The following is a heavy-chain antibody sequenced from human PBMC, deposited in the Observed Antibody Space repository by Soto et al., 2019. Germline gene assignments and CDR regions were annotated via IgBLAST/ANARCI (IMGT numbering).Heavy chain of an antibody. V-gene: IGHV1-18*01. CDR3: ARDEGDCSGGSCYFLYYYYGMDV. CDR2: ISAYNGNT. Sequence: ASVKVSCKASGYTFTSYGISWVRQAPGQGLEWMGWISAYNGNTNYAQKLQGRVTMTTDTSTSTAYMELRSLRSDDTAVYYCARDEGDCSGGSCYFLYYYYGMDVWGQGTTVTVSS. J-gene: IGHJ6*02. D-gene: IGHD2-15*01. CDR1: GYTFTSYG.